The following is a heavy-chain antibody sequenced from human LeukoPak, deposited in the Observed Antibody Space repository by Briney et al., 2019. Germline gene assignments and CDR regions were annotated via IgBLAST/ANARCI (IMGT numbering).Heavy chain of an antibody. D-gene: IGHD5-12*01. V-gene: IGHV4-59*01. CDR3: ARLGGGYAFFDY. J-gene: IGHJ4*02. CDR1: GDSITGYY. CDR2: IYYSGST. Sequence: SETLSLTCTVSGDSITGYYWSWIRQPPGKGLEWIGYIYYSGSTNYNPSLKSRVTISIDTSNNQFSLKLSSVTAADTALFYCARLGGGYAFFDYWGQGTLVTVSS.